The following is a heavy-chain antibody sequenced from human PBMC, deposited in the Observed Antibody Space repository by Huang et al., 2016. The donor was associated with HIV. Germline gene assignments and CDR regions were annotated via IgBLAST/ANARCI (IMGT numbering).Heavy chain of an antibody. J-gene: IGHJ6*03. D-gene: IGHD6-19*01. V-gene: IGHV3-30-3*01. CDR2: ISYDGSNK. CDR1: GFTFSNYA. Sequence: QVQLVESGGGVVQPGRSLGLSCAASGFTFSNYAMHWVRQAPGKGLEWVAVISYDGSNKYYTDSVKGRFTISRDNSKNALYLQMNSLRAEDTAVYYCARRAVAGIYYYYYMDVWGKGTTVTVSS. CDR3: ARRAVAGIYYYYYMDV.